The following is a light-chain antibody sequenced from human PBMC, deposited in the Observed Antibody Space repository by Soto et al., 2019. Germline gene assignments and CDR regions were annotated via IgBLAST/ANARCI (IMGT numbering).Light chain of an antibody. J-gene: IGKJ5*01. Sequence: DVVMTQSPLSLPVTLGQPASISCRSSQSLVYSDGNTYLNWFQQRTGQSPRRLIYKVSNRDSGVPDRCSGSGSGTDFTLKISRVEAEDVGVYYCLQGTYWPPKITFGQGTRLEIK. CDR1: QSLVYSDGNTY. V-gene: IGKV2-30*01. CDR3: LQGTYWPPKIT. CDR2: KVS.